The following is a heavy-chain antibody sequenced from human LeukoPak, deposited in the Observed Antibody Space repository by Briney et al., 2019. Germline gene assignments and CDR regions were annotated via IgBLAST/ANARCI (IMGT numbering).Heavy chain of an antibody. Sequence: GSLRLSCAASGFTFSSYAMSWVRQAPGKGLEWVSAISDSGGSTYYADSVKGRFTISRDNSKNTLYLHVNSLRAEDTAVYYCAKHFGSGTYYNFLDYWGQGTLVTVSS. CDR2: ISDSGGST. CDR3: AKHFGSGTYYNFLDY. V-gene: IGHV3-23*01. D-gene: IGHD3-10*01. J-gene: IGHJ4*02. CDR1: GFTFSSYA.